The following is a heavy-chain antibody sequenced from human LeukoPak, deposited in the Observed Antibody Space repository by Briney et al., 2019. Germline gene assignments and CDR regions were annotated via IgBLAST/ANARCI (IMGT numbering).Heavy chain of an antibody. CDR1: GFTFSSYS. CDR3: ARDRRELYPPIGIDI. Sequence: GGSLRLSCAASGFTFSSYSMNWVRQAPGKGLEWVSSISSSSSYIYYADSVKGRFTISRDNAKNSLYLQTNSLRAEDTAVYYCARDRRELYPPIGIDIWGQGTMVTVSS. D-gene: IGHD1-26*01. V-gene: IGHV3-21*01. CDR2: ISSSSSYI. J-gene: IGHJ3*02.